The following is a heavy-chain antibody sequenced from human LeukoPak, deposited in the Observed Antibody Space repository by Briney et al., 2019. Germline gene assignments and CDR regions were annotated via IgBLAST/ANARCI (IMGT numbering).Heavy chain of an antibody. CDR1: VYTFTSYG. J-gene: IGHJ4*02. V-gene: IGHV1-18*01. Sequence: ASVNVSCKSSVYTFTSYGICWVRQPPAQGLEWVGWISTYNGNTNYPQKLQGRVTMTTDTSTSTAYMELRSLRSDDTAVYYCARDAPRSGSIARFDYWGQGTLVTVSS. CDR3: ARDAPRSGSIARFDY. D-gene: IGHD3-3*01. CDR2: ISTYNGNT.